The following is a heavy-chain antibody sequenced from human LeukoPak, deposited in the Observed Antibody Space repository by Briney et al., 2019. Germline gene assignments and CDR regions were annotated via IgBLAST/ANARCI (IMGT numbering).Heavy chain of an antibody. D-gene: IGHD6-13*01. CDR3: AKDQAAVDSSWQVWYYYYGMDV. CDR1: GFTFSSYG. Sequence: PGGSLRLSCAASGFTFSSYGMHWVRQAPGKGQEWVAVISYDGSNKYYADSVKGRFTISRDNSKNTLYLQMNSLRAEDTAVYYCAKDQAAVDSSWQVWYYYYGMDVWGKGTTVTVSS. J-gene: IGHJ6*04. V-gene: IGHV3-30*18. CDR2: ISYDGSNK.